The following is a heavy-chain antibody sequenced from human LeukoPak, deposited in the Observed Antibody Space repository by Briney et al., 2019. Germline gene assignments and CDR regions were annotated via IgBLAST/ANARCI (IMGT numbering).Heavy chain of an antibody. D-gene: IGHD7-27*01. V-gene: IGHV4-30-2*01. CDR2: IYHSGST. CDR3: AREVGGTGEFDY. Sequence: SETLSLTCTVSGGPISSGGYYWSWIRQPPGKGLEWIGYIYHSGSTNYNPSLKSRVTISVDKSKNQFSLKLSSVTAADTAVYYCAREVGGTGEFDYWGQGTLVTVSS. CDR1: GGPISSGGYY. J-gene: IGHJ4*02.